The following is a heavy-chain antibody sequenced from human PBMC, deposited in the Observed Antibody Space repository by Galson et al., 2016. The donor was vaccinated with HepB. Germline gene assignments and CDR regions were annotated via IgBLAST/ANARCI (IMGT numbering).Heavy chain of an antibody. V-gene: IGHV1-18*04. CDR2: ISAYNGNT. CDR3: ARDGGGNFWSGFGVYYYMDV. D-gene: IGHD3-3*01. J-gene: IGHJ6*03. CDR1: GYTFTRFG. Sequence: SVKVSCKASGYTFTRFGISWVRQAPGQGLEWMGWISAYNGNTNYAQKVQGRVTMTTDTSTSTAYMELRSLRSDDTAVYYCARDGGGNFWSGFGVYYYMDVWGKGTTVTVSS.